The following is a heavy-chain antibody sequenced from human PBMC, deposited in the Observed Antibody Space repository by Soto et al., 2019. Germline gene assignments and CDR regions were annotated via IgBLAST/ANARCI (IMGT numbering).Heavy chain of an antibody. D-gene: IGHD3-9*01. V-gene: IGHV3-33*01. CDR3: ARGGYDILTGYRRPLYYYYRDV. J-gene: IGHJ6*03. Sequence: QVQLVESGGCVVQPGRSLRLSCAASGFTFSSYGMHWVRQAPGKGLEWVAGIWYDGSNKYYADSVKGRFTISRDNSKNTLYLQMNSLRAEDTAVYYCARGGYDILTGYRRPLYYYYRDVWGKGTTVTVSS. CDR1: GFTFSSYG. CDR2: IWYDGSNK.